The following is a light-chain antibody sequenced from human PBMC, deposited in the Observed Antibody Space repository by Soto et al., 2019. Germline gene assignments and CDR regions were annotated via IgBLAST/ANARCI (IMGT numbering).Light chain of an antibody. CDR3: SSYTSSTTLGV. CDR1: SSDVGGYNY. Sequence: QSALTQPASVSGSPGQLITISCTGTSSDVGGYNYVSWYQHHPGKAPKLMIYDVSNRPSGVSNRFSGSKSGNTASLTISGLQAEDEADYYCSSYTSSTTLGVFGGGTKLTVL. CDR2: DVS. J-gene: IGLJ2*01. V-gene: IGLV2-14*03.